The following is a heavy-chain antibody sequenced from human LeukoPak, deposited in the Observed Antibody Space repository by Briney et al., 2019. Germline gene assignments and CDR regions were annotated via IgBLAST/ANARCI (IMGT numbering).Heavy chain of an antibody. Sequence: GASVKVSCKASGYTFTGYYMHWVRQAPGQGLEWMGWINPNSGGTNYAQKFQGRVTMTRDTSISTAYMELSRLRSDDTAVYYCARGAHYDSRRPPDYWGQGTLVTVSS. CDR3: ARGAHYDSRRPPDY. CDR1: GYTFTGYY. V-gene: IGHV1-2*02. CDR2: INPNSGGT. D-gene: IGHD3-22*01. J-gene: IGHJ4*02.